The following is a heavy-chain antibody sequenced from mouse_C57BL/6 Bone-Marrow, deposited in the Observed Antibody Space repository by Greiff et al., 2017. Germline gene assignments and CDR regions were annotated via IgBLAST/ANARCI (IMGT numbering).Heavy chain of an antibody. CDR1: GYTFTSYW. Sequence: QVQLQQPGAELVKPGASVKMSCKASGYTFTSYWITWVKQRPGQGLEWIGDIYPTSGRTNYNEKFQSKAILTVDTSSNTAYMQLSRLTSKDSAVFYWARSGQLGRSVDNGGQGNTLTGTS. CDR3: ARSGQLGRSVDN. D-gene: IGHD4-1*02. J-gene: IGHJ2*01. V-gene: IGHV1-55*01. CDR2: IYPTSGRT.